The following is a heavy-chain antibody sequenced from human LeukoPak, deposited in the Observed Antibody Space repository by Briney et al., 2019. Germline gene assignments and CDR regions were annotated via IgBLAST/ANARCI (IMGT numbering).Heavy chain of an antibody. D-gene: IGHD5-12*01. Sequence: ASVKVSCKASGYTFTGYGISWVRQAPGQGLEWMGWISAYNGNTNYAQKLQGRVTMTTDTSTSTAYMELRSLRSDDTAVYYCARRGSITPYYYYYYGMDVWGQGTTVTVSS. J-gene: IGHJ6*02. CDR2: ISAYNGNT. V-gene: IGHV1-18*01. CDR3: ARRGSITPYYYYYYGMDV. CDR1: GYTFTGYG.